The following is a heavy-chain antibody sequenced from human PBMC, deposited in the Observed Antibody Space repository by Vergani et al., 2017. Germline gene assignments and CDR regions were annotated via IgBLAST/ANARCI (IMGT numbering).Heavy chain of an antibody. CDR1: GGSFNTYY. V-gene: IGHV4-59*08. J-gene: IGHJ6*02. Sequence: QVQLEESGPGLVKPSETLSLTCTVSGGSFNTYYWSWIRQSPGKGLEWIGYIYSTGSTNYNPSLNSRVTMSVDTSKNQFSLKLSSVTAADTAVYYCARIYCSSTSCSVGYYYYGMDVWGQGTTVTVSS. CDR3: ARIYCSSTSCSVGYYYYGMDV. D-gene: IGHD2-2*01. CDR2: IYSTGST.